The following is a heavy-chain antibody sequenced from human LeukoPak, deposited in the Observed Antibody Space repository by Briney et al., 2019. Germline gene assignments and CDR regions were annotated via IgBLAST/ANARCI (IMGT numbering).Heavy chain of an antibody. Sequence: GGSLRLSCAASGFTFSSSWMTWVRQAPGKGLEWVASINQDGGEIHYVDSVKGRFTISRDNSKNTLYLQMNSLRAEDTAVYYCAKDGSSGYLDYWGQGTLVTVSS. CDR2: INQDGGEI. D-gene: IGHD3-22*01. CDR1: GFTFSSSW. J-gene: IGHJ4*02. CDR3: AKDGSSGYLDY. V-gene: IGHV3-7*03.